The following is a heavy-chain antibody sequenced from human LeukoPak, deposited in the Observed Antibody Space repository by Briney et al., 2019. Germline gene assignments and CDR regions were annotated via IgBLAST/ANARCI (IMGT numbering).Heavy chain of an antibody. CDR1: GYTFSDYY. CDR2: INPNSGGT. J-gene: IGHJ4*02. CDR3: ARDYSSGWEGFDY. V-gene: IGHV1-2*02. Sequence: ASVKVSCKASGYTFSDYYTHWVRQAPGQGLERMGWINPNSGGTNYAQKFQGRVTMTRDTSISTAYMELSRLRSDDTAVYYCARDYSSGWEGFDYWGQGTLVTVSS. D-gene: IGHD6-19*01.